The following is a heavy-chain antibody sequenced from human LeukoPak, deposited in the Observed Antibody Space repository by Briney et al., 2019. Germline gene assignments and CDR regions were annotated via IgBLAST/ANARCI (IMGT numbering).Heavy chain of an antibody. CDR3: AREAPVAAGSDAFDI. J-gene: IGHJ3*02. Sequence: ASVKVSCKASGYTFTSYGISWVRQAPGQGLEWMGWISAYNGNTNYAQKLQGRVTMTTDTSTNTAYMEVRSLRSDDTAVYYCAREAPVAAGSDAFDIWGQGTMVTVSS. D-gene: IGHD6-19*01. V-gene: IGHV1-18*01. CDR2: ISAYNGNT. CDR1: GYTFTSYG.